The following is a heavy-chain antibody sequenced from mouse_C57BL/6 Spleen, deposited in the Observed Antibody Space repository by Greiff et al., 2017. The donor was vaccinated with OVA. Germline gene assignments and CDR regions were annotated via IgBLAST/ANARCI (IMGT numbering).Heavy chain of an antibody. Sequence: QVQLQQPGAELVKPGASVKMSCKASGYTFTSYWITWVKQRPGQGLEWIGDIYPGSGSTNYNEKFKSKATLTVDTSSSTAYMQLSSLTSEDSAVYYCARSDGYDAWFAYWGQGTLVTVSA. V-gene: IGHV1-55*01. CDR3: ARSDGYDAWFAY. D-gene: IGHD2-2*01. CDR2: IYPGSGST. J-gene: IGHJ3*01. CDR1: GYTFTSYW.